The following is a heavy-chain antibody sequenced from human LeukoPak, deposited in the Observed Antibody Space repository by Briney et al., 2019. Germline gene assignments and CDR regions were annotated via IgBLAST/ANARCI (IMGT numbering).Heavy chain of an antibody. Sequence: GGSLRLSCAVSGVTFSGFWMIWSRQAPGKGLEWVASINSDGSEGYYADVVKGRFTISRDNAKNSLYLQINSLRAEDTAVYYCARSSYSSSSSVWGQGTMVTVSS. CDR3: ARSSYSSSSSV. CDR2: INSDGSEG. D-gene: IGHD6-6*01. CDR1: GVTFSGFW. J-gene: IGHJ3*01. V-gene: IGHV3-7*03.